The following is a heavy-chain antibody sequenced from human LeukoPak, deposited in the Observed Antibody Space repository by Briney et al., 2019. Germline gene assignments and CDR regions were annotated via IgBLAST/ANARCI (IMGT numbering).Heavy chain of an antibody. CDR2: IFYTGST. V-gene: IGHV4-39*02. D-gene: IGHD5-12*01. CDR1: GGSIRSSGYY. J-gene: IGHJ1*01. CDR3: ARPSGYSGYYYGY. Sequence: SETLSLTCTVSGGSIRSSGYYWDWIRQPPGKGLEWVGSIFYTGSTYYNPSLKSRVTISADTSKNHFSLKVSSVTAADTAVYYCARPSGYSGYYYGYWGQGTLVSVSS.